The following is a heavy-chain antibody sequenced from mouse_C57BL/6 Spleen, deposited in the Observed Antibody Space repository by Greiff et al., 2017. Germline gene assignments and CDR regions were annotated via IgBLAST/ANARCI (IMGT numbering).Heavy chain of an antibody. Sequence: VKLMESGPGLVAPSQSLSITCTVSGFSLTSYGVDWVRQSPGKGLEWLGVIWGVGSTNYNSALKSRLSISKDNSKSQVFLKMNSLQTDDTAMYYCASDQTGTGFAYWCQGTLVTVAA. D-gene: IGHD4-1*01. CDR2: IWGVGST. CDR3: ASDQTGTGFAY. CDR1: GFSLTSYG. V-gene: IGHV2-6*01. J-gene: IGHJ3*01.